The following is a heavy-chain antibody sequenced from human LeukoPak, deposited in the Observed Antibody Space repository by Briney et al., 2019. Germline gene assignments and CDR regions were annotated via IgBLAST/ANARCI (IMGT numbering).Heavy chain of an antibody. D-gene: IGHD6-19*01. CDR3: ARQGYSSGWYTLYGMDV. V-gene: IGHV4-59*08. CDR2: IYYSGST. Sequence: SETLSLTCTVSGGSISSYYWSWIRQPPGKRLEWIGYIYYSGSTNYNPSLKSRVTISVDTSKNQFSLKLSSVTAADTAVYYCARQGYSSGWYTLYGMDVWGQGTTVTVSS. CDR1: GGSISSYY. J-gene: IGHJ6*02.